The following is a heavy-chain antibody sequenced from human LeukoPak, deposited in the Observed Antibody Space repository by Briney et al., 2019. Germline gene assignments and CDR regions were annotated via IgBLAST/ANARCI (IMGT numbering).Heavy chain of an antibody. D-gene: IGHD3-3*01. CDR3: AKDRITIFGVVMDQ. Sequence: GGSLRLSCAASGFTFSSYWMHWVRQTPGKGLEWVSSISGPGDHTYYADSVKGRFTISRDNSENALYLQMNSLRADDTAVYYCAKDRITIFGVVMDQWGQGTLVTVSS. CDR2: ISGPGDHT. CDR1: GFTFSSYW. V-gene: IGHV3-23*01. J-gene: IGHJ4*02.